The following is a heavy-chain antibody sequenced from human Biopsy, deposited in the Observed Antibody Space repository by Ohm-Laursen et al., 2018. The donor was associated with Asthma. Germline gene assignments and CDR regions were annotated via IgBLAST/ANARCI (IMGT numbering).Heavy chain of an antibody. CDR2: ISKDASTQ. D-gene: IGHD1-1*01. CDR1: GFSFSNFA. Sequence: SLRHSCAASGFSFSNFAIHWVRQAPGKGLEWVGGISKDASTQDYADSVKGRFTMARDNSKNTLDLQMNSLREEDTAVYYCVRDGTDDAFDIWGQGTVVSVSS. V-gene: IGHV3-30*01. CDR3: VRDGTDDAFDI. J-gene: IGHJ3*02.